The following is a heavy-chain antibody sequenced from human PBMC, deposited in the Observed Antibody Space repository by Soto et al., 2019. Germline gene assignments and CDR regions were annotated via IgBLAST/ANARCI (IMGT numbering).Heavy chain of an antibody. CDR3: ARRLDCTACGGDCTAGYYYGMDV. CDR1: GGTFSSYA. V-gene: IGHV1-69*06. Sequence: QVQLVQSGAEVKKPGSSVKVSCKASGGTFSSYAISWVRQAPGQGLEWMGGIIPIFGTANYAQKFQGRVTITADKSTSTAYMELSSLRSEDRAVYYCARRLDCTACGGDCTAGYYYGMDVWGQGTTVTVSS. CDR2: IIPIFGTA. D-gene: IGHD2-21*02. J-gene: IGHJ6*02.